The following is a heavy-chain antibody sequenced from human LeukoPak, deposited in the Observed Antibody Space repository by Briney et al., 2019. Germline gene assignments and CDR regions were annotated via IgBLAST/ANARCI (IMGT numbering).Heavy chain of an antibody. V-gene: IGHV4-59*01. Sequence: SETLSLTCTVSGGSISSYYWSWIRQPPGKGLEGIGYIYYSGSTNYNPSLKSRVTISVDASKNQFSLKLSSVTAADTAVYYCARVVGVVPAAVFFDYWGQGTLVTVSS. D-gene: IGHD2-2*01. CDR2: IYYSGST. CDR1: GGSISSYY. J-gene: IGHJ4*02. CDR3: ARVVGVVPAAVFFDY.